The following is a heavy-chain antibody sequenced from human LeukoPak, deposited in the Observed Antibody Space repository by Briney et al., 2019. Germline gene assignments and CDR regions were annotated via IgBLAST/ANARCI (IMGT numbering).Heavy chain of an antibody. D-gene: IGHD3-10*01. V-gene: IGHV3-23*01. CDR1: GFTFRSYA. Sequence: GGSLRLSCAASGFTFRSYAMSWVRQAPGKGLEWVSAISGSGGSTYYADSVKGRFTISRDNAKNTLYLQMNSLRAEDTAVYYCARGGSGSYYDYFDYWGQGTLVTVSS. CDR2: ISGSGGST. CDR3: ARGGSGSYYDYFDY. J-gene: IGHJ4*02.